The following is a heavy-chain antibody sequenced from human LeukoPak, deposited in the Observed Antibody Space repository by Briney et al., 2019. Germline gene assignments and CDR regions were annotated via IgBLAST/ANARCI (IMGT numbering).Heavy chain of an antibody. V-gene: IGHV3-7*01. CDR1: GFTFSTYW. CDR3: ARDSPGYGAYVS. D-gene: IGHD5-12*01. Sequence: GGSLRLSCAASGFTFSTYWMTWVRQAPGKGLEWVANIKEDGSREYYVDSVKGRFTISRDNAKNSLYLQMDSLTAEDTAAYYCARDSPGYGAYVSWGQGTLVSVSS. CDR2: IKEDGSRE. J-gene: IGHJ1*01.